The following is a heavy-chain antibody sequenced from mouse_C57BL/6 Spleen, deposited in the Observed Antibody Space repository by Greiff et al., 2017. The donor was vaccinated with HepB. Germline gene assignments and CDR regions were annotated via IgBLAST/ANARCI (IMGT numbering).Heavy chain of an antibody. V-gene: IGHV1-82*01. Sequence: QVQLKESGPELVKPGASVKISCKASGYAFSSSWMNWVKQRPGKGLEWIGRIYPGDGDTNYNGKFKGKATLTADKSSSTAYMQLSSLTSEDSAVYFCAHSGYYAMDYWGQGTSVTVSS. D-gene: IGHD3-1*01. J-gene: IGHJ4*01. CDR2: IYPGDGDT. CDR3: AHSGYYAMDY. CDR1: GYAFSSSW.